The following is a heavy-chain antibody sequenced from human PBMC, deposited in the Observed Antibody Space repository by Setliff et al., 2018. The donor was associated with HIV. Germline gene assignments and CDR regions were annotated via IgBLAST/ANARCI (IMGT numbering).Heavy chain of an antibody. D-gene: IGHD3-16*01. V-gene: IGHV3-48*01. Sequence: AGSLRLSCAASGFTFGSFWMHWVRHVPGKGLEWVAYLSHTSSTTAYRDSVKGRFTISRDNAKRVLYLQMNSLRAEDTAVYYCARGGASRPDYWGRGTLVTVSS. J-gene: IGHJ4*02. CDR3: ARGGASRPDY. CDR1: GFTFGSFW. CDR2: LSHTSSTT.